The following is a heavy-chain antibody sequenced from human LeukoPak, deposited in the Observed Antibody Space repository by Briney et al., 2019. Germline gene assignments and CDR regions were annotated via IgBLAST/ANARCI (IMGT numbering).Heavy chain of an antibody. Sequence: ASVKVSCKASGYTFTSYYIHWVRQAPGQGLEWMGLINPSGEFTTYAQKFQGRVTMTRDMSTSTVYMELSSLRSEDTAVYYCARDLGSGQIGTTSGGLDYWGQGTLVTVSS. CDR3: ARDLGSGQIGTTSGGLDY. V-gene: IGHV1-46*01. D-gene: IGHD1-7*01. CDR1: GYTFTSYY. J-gene: IGHJ4*02. CDR2: INPSGEFT.